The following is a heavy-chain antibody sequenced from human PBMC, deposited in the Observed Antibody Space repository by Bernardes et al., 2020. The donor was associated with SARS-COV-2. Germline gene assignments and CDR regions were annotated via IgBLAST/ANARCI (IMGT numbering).Heavy chain of an antibody. J-gene: IGHJ5*02. CDR3: AKDVGYCSGGSCYTMARAQENWFDP. CDR2: ISGSGGST. CDR1: GFTFSSYA. D-gene: IGHD2-15*01. Sequence: GSLRLSCAASGFTFSSYAMSWVRQAPGKGLEWVSAISGSGGSTYYADSVKGRFTISRDNSKNTLYLQMNSLRAEDTAVYYCAKDVGYCSGGSCYTMARAQENWFDPWGQGTLVTVSS. V-gene: IGHV3-23*01.